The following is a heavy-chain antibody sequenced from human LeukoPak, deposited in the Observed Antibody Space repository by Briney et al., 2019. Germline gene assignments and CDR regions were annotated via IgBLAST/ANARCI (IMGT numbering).Heavy chain of an antibody. CDR2: IYYSGST. J-gene: IGHJ4*02. CDR3: ARTGRYCSSTSCYYFDY. Sequence: KASQTLSLTCTVSGGSISSGGYYWSWIRQHPGKGLEWIGYIYYSGSTYYNPSLKSRVTIPVDTSKNQFSLKLSSVTAADTAVYYCARTGRYCSSTSCYYFDYWGQGTLVTVSS. D-gene: IGHD2-2*01. V-gene: IGHV4-31*03. CDR1: GGSISSGGYY.